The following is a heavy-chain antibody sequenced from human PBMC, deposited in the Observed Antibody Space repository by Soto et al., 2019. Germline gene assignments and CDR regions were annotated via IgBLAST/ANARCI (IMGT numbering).Heavy chain of an antibody. Sequence: ASVKVSCKASGYTFTSYGISWVRQAPGQGLEWMGWISAYNGNTNYAQKLQGRVTMTTDTSTSTAYMELRSLRSDDTAVYYCAISRFLAWLLHGFDPWGQATLVTGSS. J-gene: IGHJ5*02. CDR3: AISRFLAWLLHGFDP. CDR2: ISAYNGNT. CDR1: GYTFTSYG. V-gene: IGHV1-18*01. D-gene: IGHD3-3*01.